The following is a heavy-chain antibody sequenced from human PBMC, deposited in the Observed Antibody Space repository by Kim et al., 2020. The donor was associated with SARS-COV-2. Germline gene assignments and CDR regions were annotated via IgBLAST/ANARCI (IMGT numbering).Heavy chain of an antibody. CDR1: GFTFSSYG. J-gene: IGHJ4*02. D-gene: IGHD3-10*01. CDR3: ARDLLMVTMVRGDFDY. CDR2: ISYDGSNK. V-gene: IGHV3-33*05. Sequence: GGSLRLSCAASGFTFSSYGMHWVRQAPGKGLEWVAVISYDGSNKYYADSVKGRFTISRDNSKNTLYLQMNSLRAEDTAVYYCARDLLMVTMVRGDFDYWGQGTLVTVSS.